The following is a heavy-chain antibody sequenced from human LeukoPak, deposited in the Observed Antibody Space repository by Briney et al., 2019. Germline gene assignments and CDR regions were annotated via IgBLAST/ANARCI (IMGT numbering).Heavy chain of an antibody. V-gene: IGHV1-18*01. D-gene: IGHD2-2*01. J-gene: IGHJ6*02. CDR1: GGTFSSYP. CDR3: AREPDCSSTSCYADYYYYGMDV. Sequence: GSSVKVSCKASGGTFSSYPITWVRQAPGQGLEWMGWISAYNGNTNYAQKLQGRVTMTTDTSTSTAYMELRSLRSDDTAVYYCAREPDCSSTSCYADYYYYGMDVWGQGTTVTVSS. CDR2: ISAYNGNT.